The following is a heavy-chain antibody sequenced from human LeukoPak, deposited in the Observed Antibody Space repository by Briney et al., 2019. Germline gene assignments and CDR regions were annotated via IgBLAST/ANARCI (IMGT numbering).Heavy chain of an antibody. CDR2: INHSGST. CDR3: ARGSISSPRVWSGFVYNWFDP. D-gene: IGHD3-3*01. V-gene: IGHV4-34*01. CDR1: GGSFSGYY. J-gene: IGHJ5*02. Sequence: SETLSLTCAVYGGSFSGYYWSWIRQPPGKGLEWIGEINHSGSTNYNPSLKSRVTISVDTSKNQFSLKLSSVTAAYTAVYYCARGSISSPRVWSGFVYNWFDPWGQGTLVTVSS.